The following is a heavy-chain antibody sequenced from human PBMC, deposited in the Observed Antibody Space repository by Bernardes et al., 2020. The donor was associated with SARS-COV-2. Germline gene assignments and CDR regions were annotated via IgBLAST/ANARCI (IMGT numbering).Heavy chain of an antibody. CDR1: GYTFSNYG. D-gene: IGHD6-19*01. Sequence: ASVKVSCKTSGYTFSNYGLTWVRQAPGQGLEWMGWIRNGNTNYAQKFQDRVTMTTDTSTNTAYMELRSLRSDDTAVYYCSRGGGWYEGIDSWGQGTLVTVSS. CDR3: SRGGGWYEGIDS. V-gene: IGHV1-18*01. J-gene: IGHJ4*02. CDR2: IRNGNT.